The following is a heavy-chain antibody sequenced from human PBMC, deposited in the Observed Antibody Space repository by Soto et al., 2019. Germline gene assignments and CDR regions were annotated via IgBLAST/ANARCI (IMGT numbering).Heavy chain of an antibody. D-gene: IGHD3-10*01. J-gene: IGHJ4*02. CDR1: VYSISSGYY. Sequence: SETLSLTCAVSVYSISSGYYWGWIRQPPGKGLEWIGSIYHSGSTYYNPSLKSRVTISVDTSKNQFSLKLSSVTAADTAVYYYARDVTMVRGVINYFDYWGQGTLVTVSS. CDR2: IYHSGST. CDR3: ARDVTMVRGVINYFDY. V-gene: IGHV4-38-2*02.